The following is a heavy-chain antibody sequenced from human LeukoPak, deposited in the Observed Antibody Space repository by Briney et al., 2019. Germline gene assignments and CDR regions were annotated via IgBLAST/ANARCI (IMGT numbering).Heavy chain of an antibody. CDR3: ARENIVATIHYFDY. CDR1: GFTVSNNY. V-gene: IGHV3-53*01. J-gene: IGHJ4*02. Sequence: GGSLRLSCAASGFTVSNNYMMWVRQAPGKGLEWVSDIYRSGGTNYADSVKGRFTISRDNSKNTLYLQMNSLRAEDTAVYYCARENIVATIHYFDYWGQGTLVTVSS. CDR2: IYRSGGT. D-gene: IGHD5-12*01.